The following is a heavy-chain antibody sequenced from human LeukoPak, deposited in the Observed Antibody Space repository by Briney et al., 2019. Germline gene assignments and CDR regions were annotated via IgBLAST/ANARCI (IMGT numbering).Heavy chain of an antibody. Sequence: PGGSLRLSRAASGFTFDDYAMHWVRQPPGKGLEWVSLISDYCATTYYAASVKGRFTISRDNKKNVLYLQMNNLGTEDTALFYCAKDLSSVFDALNIWGQGTLVSVSS. V-gene: IGHV3-43*02. CDR1: GFTFDDYA. D-gene: IGHD3-10*01. CDR2: ISDYCATT. CDR3: AKDLSSVFDALNI. J-gene: IGHJ3*02.